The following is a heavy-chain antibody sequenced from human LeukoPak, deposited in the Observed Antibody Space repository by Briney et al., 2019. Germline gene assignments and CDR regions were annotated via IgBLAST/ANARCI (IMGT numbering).Heavy chain of an antibody. J-gene: IGHJ4*02. CDR1: GGSFSGYY. D-gene: IGHD1-26*01. CDR3: ASPTREGLASFDY. V-gene: IGHV4-34*01. CDR2: INHSGST. Sequence: KPSETLSLTCAVYGGSFSGYYWSWIRQPPGKGLEWIGEINHSGSTNYNPSLKSRVTISVDTSKNQFSLKLSSVTAADTAVYYCASPTREGLASFDYWGQGTLVTVSS.